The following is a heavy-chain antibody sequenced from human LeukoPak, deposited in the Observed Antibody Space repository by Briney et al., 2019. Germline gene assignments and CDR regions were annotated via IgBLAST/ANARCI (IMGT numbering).Heavy chain of an antibody. Sequence: GGSLRLSCAASGFTFSSYAMHWVRQAPGKGLEWVAVISYDGSNKYYADSVKGRFTISRDNSKNTLYLQMNSLRAEDTAVYYCAKDLDYFGDWGQGTLVTVSS. J-gene: IGHJ4*02. CDR3: AKDLDYFGD. CDR1: GFTFSSYA. D-gene: IGHD3-16*01. CDR2: ISYDGSNK. V-gene: IGHV3-30*07.